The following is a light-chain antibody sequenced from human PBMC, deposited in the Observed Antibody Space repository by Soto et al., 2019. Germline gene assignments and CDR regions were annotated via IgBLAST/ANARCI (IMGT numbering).Light chain of an antibody. CDR2: GAS. CDR1: QSVSSSY. J-gene: IGKJ1*01. Sequence: EIVLTQSTGTLSLSPGERATLSCRASQSVSSSYLPWYQQKPGQAPRLLIYGASNRATGILESFSGSGSGTDFTLTISGLEPEDFAMYYCRQYGSSPGTFGQRTKVEIK. V-gene: IGKV3-20*01. CDR3: RQYGSSPGT.